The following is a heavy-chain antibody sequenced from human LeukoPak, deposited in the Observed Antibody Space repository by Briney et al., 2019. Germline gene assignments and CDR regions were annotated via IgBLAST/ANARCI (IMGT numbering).Heavy chain of an antibody. D-gene: IGHD4-17*01. Sequence: PSETLSLTCTVSGGSISTYHWSWIRQPPGKGLEWIGYIYYSGDTNQNPSLNSRATISVDTSKNQFSLKLKSVTAADTAVYYCARVAYDDYVAFDIWGQGTMVTVSS. V-gene: IGHV4-59*01. CDR2: IYYSGDT. CDR3: ARVAYDDYVAFDI. J-gene: IGHJ3*02. CDR1: GGSISTYH.